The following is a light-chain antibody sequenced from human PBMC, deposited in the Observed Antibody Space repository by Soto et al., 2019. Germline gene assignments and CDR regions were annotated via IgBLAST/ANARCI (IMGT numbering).Light chain of an antibody. V-gene: IGKV3-20*01. CDR1: QSVSSSY. Sequence: EIVLTQSPGTLSLSPGERATRSCRASQSVSSSYLAWYQQKPGQAPRLLIYGASSRATGIPDRFSGSGSGTDFTLTISRLEPEDFAVYYCQQYGSSPRKFGQGTKVDIK. J-gene: IGKJ1*01. CDR3: QQYGSSPRK. CDR2: GAS.